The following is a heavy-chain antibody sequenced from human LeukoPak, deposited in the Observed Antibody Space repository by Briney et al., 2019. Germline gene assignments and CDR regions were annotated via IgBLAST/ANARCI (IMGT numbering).Heavy chain of an antibody. J-gene: IGHJ4*02. Sequence: GGSLRLSCAASGFTFNNYDMNWVRLAPGRELEWVSSISTSSSYKYYADSLKGRFTVSRDNAKNSLYLHMNSLRAEDTAVYWCARFDSASGTGFDYWGQGTPVTVSS. V-gene: IGHV3-21*01. CDR2: ISTSSSYK. CDR1: GFTFNNYD. D-gene: IGHD6-13*01. CDR3: ARFDSASGTGFDY.